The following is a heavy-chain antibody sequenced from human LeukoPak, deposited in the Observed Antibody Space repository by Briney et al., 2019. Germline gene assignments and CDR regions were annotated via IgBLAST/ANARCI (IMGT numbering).Heavy chain of an antibody. Sequence: GGSLRLSCAASGFTVRNNYMSWVRQAPGKGLEWVSYISSSSSTIYYADSVKGRFTISRDNAKNSLYLQMNSLRAEDTAVYYCARDPGGDAFDIWGQGTMVTVSS. CDR3: ARDPGGDAFDI. CDR2: ISSSSSTI. J-gene: IGHJ3*02. CDR1: GFTVRNNY. V-gene: IGHV3-48*01. D-gene: IGHD3-10*01.